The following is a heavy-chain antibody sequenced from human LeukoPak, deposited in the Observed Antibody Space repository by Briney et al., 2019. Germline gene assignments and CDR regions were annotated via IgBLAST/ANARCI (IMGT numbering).Heavy chain of an antibody. Sequence: GGSLRLSCAASGFTFSSYGMSWVRQAPGKGLEWVSAISGSGGSTYYADSVKGRFTISRDNSKNTLYLQMNSLRAEDTAVYYCAKEGIAVAEGGSDYFDYWGQGTLVTVSS. CDR2: ISGSGGST. V-gene: IGHV3-23*01. J-gene: IGHJ4*02. CDR1: GFTFSSYG. D-gene: IGHD6-19*01. CDR3: AKEGIAVAEGGSDYFDY.